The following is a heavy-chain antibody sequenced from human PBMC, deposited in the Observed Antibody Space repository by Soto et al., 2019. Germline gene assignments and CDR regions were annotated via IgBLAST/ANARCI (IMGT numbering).Heavy chain of an antibody. D-gene: IGHD2-8*01. CDR1: GLTFGNHA. Sequence: LRLSCAASGLTFGNHAMTWARRAPGKGLVWVSTIDSSGVNTHYADSVKGRFTISRDNSRSSLYLQMNNLRPEDTALYYCVSWVSANFDFWGRGTQVTVSS. CDR3: VSWVSANFDF. CDR2: IDSSGVNT. J-gene: IGHJ4*02. V-gene: IGHV3-23*01.